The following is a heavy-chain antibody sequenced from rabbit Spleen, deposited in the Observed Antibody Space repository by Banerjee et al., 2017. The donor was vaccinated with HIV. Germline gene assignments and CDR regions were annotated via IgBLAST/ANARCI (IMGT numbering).Heavy chain of an antibody. J-gene: IGHJ4*01. CDR1: GVSFSSSSY. CDR2: INAVTGKA. D-gene: IGHD4-1*01. CDR3: AKDMGVAAGHFFDL. Sequence: QSLEESGGDLVKPGASLTLTCTASGVSFSSSSYMCWVRQAPGKGLEWIACINAVTGKAVYASWAKGRFTFSKTSSTTVTLQMTRLTAADTAPYFCAKDMGVAAGHFFDLWGQGTLVTVS. V-gene: IGHV1S40*01.